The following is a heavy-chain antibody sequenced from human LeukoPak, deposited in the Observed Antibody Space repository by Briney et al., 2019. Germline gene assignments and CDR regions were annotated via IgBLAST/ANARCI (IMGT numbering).Heavy chain of an antibody. Sequence: GGSLRLSCAASGFTFSSYSMNWVRQAPGKGLEWVSAISSSSSYIYYADSVKGRFTISRDNAKNSLYLQMNSLRAEDTAVYYCARDVPLTAAAAMHAFDIWGQGTMVTVSS. D-gene: IGHD2-2*01. CDR3: ARDVPLTAAAAMHAFDI. CDR1: GFTFSSYS. V-gene: IGHV3-21*01. CDR2: ISSSSSYI. J-gene: IGHJ3*02.